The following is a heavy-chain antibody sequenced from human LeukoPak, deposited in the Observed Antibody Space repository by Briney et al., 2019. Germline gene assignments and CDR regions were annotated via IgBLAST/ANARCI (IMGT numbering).Heavy chain of an antibody. CDR1: GYSFAGYG. D-gene: IGHD3-16*01. CDR3: ARKKGAEGLDY. CDR2: ISTYSGNT. Sequence: GASVKVSCKASGYSFAGYGISWVRQAPGQGLEWIGWISTYSGNTNYAHNLQGRITVTTETSTSTAYMELRSLRSDDTAVYYCARKKGAEGLDYWGQGTLVTVSS. V-gene: IGHV1-18*01. J-gene: IGHJ4*02.